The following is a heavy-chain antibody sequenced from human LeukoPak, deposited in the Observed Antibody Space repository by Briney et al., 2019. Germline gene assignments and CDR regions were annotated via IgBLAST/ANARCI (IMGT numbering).Heavy chain of an antibody. CDR2: ICTSGST. J-gene: IGHJ4*02. V-gene: IGHV4-4*07. CDR1: GGSISSYY. CDR3: AREGYSSSWYRPSYFDY. D-gene: IGHD6-13*01. Sequence: SETLSLTCTVSGGSISSYYWSWIRQPAGKGLEWIGRICTSGSTNYNPSLKSRVTMSVDTSKNQFSLKLSSVTAADTAVYYCAREGYSSSWYRPSYFDYWGQGTLVTVSS.